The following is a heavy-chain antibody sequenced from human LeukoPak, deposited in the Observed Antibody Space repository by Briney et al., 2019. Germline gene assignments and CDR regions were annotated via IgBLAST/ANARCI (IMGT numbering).Heavy chain of an antibody. D-gene: IGHD3-22*01. CDR2: IYYSGST. CDR1: GGSISSGGYY. Sequence: SETLSLTCTVSGGSISSGGYYWSWIRQHPGKGLEWIGYIYYSGSTYYNPSLKSLVTISVDTSKNQFSLKLSSVTAADTAVYYCARDKYYDSSGYYEFDYWGQGTLVTVSS. CDR3: ARDKYYDSSGYYEFDY. V-gene: IGHV4-31*01. J-gene: IGHJ4*02.